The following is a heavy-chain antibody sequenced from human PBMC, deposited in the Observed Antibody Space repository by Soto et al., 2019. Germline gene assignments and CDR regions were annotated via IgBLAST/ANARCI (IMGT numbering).Heavy chain of an antibody. V-gene: IGHV3-30*03. CDR1: GFTFSSYG. J-gene: IGHJ4*02. D-gene: IGHD3-22*01. CDR2: ISYDGSNK. CDR3: ATMIVVVITTESTFDY. Sequence: QVQLVESGGGVVQPGRSLRLSCAASGFTFSSYGMHWVRQAPGKGLEWVAVISYDGSNKYYADSVKGRFTISRDNSKNTLYLQMISLRAEDTAVYYCATMIVVVITTESTFDYWGQGTLVTVSS.